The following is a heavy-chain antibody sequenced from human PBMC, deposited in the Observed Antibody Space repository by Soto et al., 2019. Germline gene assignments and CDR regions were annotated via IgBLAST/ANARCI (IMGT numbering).Heavy chain of an antibody. CDR1: GYTFTGYY. J-gene: IGHJ6*03. CDR2: INPNSGGT. CDR3: ARGKETGPYYYMDV. V-gene: IGHV1-2*04. Sequence: ASVKVSCKASGYTFTGYYMHWVRQAPGQGLEWMGWINPNSGGTNYAQKFQGWVTMTRDTSISTAYMELSRLRSDDTAVYYCARGKETGPYYYMDVWGKGTTVTVSS. D-gene: IGHD7-27*01.